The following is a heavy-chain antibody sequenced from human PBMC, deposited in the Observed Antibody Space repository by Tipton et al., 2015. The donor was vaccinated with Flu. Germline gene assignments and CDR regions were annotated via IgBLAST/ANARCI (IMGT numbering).Heavy chain of an antibody. D-gene: IGHD6-19*01. CDR1: GYSFTTYW. J-gene: IGHJ4*02. CDR2: IYPGDSDA. Sequence: QLVQSGAEVKKPGESLKISCKGSGYSFTTYWIGWVRQMPGKGLEWMGIIYPGDSDARYSPSFRGQVTISADKSISTAYLHWSSLKASDTAIYYCASGYSSGWRSEHLGINYWGQGTLVTVSS. V-gene: IGHV5-51*01. CDR3: ASGYSSGWRSEHLGINY.